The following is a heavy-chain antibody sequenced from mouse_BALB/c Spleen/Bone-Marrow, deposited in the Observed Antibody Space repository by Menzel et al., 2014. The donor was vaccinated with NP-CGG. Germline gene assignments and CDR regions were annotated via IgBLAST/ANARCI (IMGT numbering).Heavy chain of an antibody. CDR2: IYPGSGST. D-gene: IGHD3-1*01. CDR3: ANLGRYAMDY. CDR1: GYTFTDYY. Sequence: QVQLQQSGPELVKPGASVKISCKASGYTFTDYYINWVKQKPGQGLEWIGWIYPGSGSTKYTEKFKGRATLTVDTSSSTAYMQLSSLTSEDTAVYFCANLGRYAMDYWGQGTSVTVSS. J-gene: IGHJ4*01. V-gene: IGHV1-84*02.